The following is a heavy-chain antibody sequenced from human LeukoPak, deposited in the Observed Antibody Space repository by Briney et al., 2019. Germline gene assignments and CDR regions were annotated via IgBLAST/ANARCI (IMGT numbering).Heavy chain of an antibody. J-gene: IGHJ5*02. CDR3: ARGKGHIVVVTAIKFDP. CDR2: INPFTGDT. D-gene: IGHD2-21*02. Sequence: ASVKVSCKASGYTFTAYYIHWVRQAPGQGLEWVGWINPFTGDTKYGGLFQGRVTITRDTSISTAYMDLNGLRSDDTAVYYCARGKGHIVVVTAIKFDPWGQGTLVTVSS. CDR1: GYTFTAYY. V-gene: IGHV1-2*02.